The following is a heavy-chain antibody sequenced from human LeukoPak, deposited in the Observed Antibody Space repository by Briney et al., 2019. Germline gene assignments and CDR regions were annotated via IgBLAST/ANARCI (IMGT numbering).Heavy chain of an antibody. Sequence: ASVKVSCKASGYTFTSYAMHWVRQAPGQRLEWMGWINAGNGNTKYSQKFQGRVTITRDTSASTAYMELSSLRSEDTAVYYCAREGGLYDSSGYYYSWGQGTLVTVSS. CDR3: AREGGLYDSSGYYYS. J-gene: IGHJ4*02. CDR2: INAGNGNT. D-gene: IGHD3-22*01. CDR1: GYTFTSYA. V-gene: IGHV1-3*01.